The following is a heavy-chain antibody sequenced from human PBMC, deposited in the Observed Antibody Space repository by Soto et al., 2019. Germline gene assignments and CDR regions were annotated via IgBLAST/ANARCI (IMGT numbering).Heavy chain of an antibody. CDR1: GYTFTGYY. CDR2: INPNSGGT. D-gene: IGHD2-8*01. CDR3: AAGGVYAITDYYYYYGMDV. V-gene: IGHV1-2*02. J-gene: IGHJ6*04. Sequence: ASVKVSCKASGYTFTGYYMHWVRQAPGQGLEWMGWINPNSGGTNYAQKFQGRVTMTRDTSISTAYMELSRLRSDDTAVYYCAAGGVYAITDYYYYYGMDVWGKGTKVTVAS.